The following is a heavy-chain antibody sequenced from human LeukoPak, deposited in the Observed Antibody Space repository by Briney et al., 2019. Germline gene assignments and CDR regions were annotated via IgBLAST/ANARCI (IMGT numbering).Heavy chain of an antibody. CDR2: INPNSGGT. CDR3: ARGGNTFFGVVDY. Sequence: ASVKVSCKASGYTFTGYYMHWVRQAPGQGLEWMGWINPNSGGTNYAQNFQGRVTMTRDTSITTAYMELRRLRSDDTAVYYCARGGNTFFGVVDYWGQGTRVTVSS. V-gene: IGHV1-2*02. CDR1: GYTFTGYY. D-gene: IGHD3-3*01. J-gene: IGHJ4*02.